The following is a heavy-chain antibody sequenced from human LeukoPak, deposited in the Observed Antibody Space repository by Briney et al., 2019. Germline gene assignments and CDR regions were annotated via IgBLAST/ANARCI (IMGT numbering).Heavy chain of an antibody. Sequence: GSSVKVSCKASGGTFSSYAISWVRQAAGQGREWMGGIIPILGTANYAQKFQGRVTITADKSTSTAYMELSSLRSEDTAVYYCARVGGAAAGGGAFAIWGQGTMVTVSS. J-gene: IGHJ3*02. V-gene: IGHV1-69*06. CDR1: GGTFSSYA. D-gene: IGHD6-13*01. CDR3: ARVGGAAAGGGAFAI. CDR2: IIPILGTA.